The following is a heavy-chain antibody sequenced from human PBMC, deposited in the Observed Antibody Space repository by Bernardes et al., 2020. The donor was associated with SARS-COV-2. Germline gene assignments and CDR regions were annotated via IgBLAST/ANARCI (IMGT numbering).Heavy chain of an antibody. J-gene: IGHJ2*01. CDR3: ARDVRVVGAHQDY. V-gene: IGHV1-18*01. D-gene: IGHD2-15*01. CDR1: GYSFTDYG. CDR2: ITISSGKT. Sequence: ASVKVSCKASGYSFTDYGFAWVRQAPGHGLEWMGWITISSGKTSYAQKFQGRVTMTTDTSTSTAYMELRSLRSDDTAVYYCARDVRVVGAHQDYWGRGTQVTVSS.